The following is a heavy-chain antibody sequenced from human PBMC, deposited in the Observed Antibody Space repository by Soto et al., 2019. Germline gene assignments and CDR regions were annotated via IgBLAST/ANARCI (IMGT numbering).Heavy chain of an antibody. CDR1: GGSISSYY. D-gene: IGHD3-22*01. V-gene: IGHV4-59*01. CDR2: IYHSGST. J-gene: IGHJ4*02. Sequence: SETQSVTCTDSGGSISSYYWSWIRQPPGKGLEWIGYIYHSGSTNYNPSLKSRVTISVDTSKNQFSLKLTSVTAADTAVYYCARVGYYDSSGYYYFDYWGQGTLVTVSS. CDR3: ARVGYYDSSGYYYFDY.